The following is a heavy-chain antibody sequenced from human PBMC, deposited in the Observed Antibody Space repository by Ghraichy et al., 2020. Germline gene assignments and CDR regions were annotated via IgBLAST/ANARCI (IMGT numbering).Heavy chain of an antibody. V-gene: IGHV3-53*01. CDR2: IYSGGST. J-gene: IGHJ4*02. Sequence: GESLNISCAASGFTVSSNYMSWVRQAPGKGLEWVSVIYSGGSTYYADSVKGRFTISRDNSKNTLYLQMNSLRAEDTAVYYCARDLPPAYDSSGYLGYWGQGTLVTVSS. CDR3: ARDLPPAYDSSGYLGY. CDR1: GFTVSSNY. D-gene: IGHD3-22*01.